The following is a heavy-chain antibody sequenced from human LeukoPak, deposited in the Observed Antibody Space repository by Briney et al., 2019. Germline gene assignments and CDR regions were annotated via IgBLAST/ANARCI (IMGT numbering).Heavy chain of an antibody. V-gene: IGHV1-69*05. D-gene: IGHD3-22*01. J-gene: IGHJ5*02. CDR1: GGTFSSYA. CDR3: ASTYDSSGYWFDP. Sequence: SVKVSCKASGGTFSSYAISWVRQAPGQGLEWMGRIIPIFGTANYAQKFQGRVTITTDESTSTAYMELSSLRSEDTAVYYCASTYDSSGYWFDPWGRGTLVTVSS. CDR2: IIPIFGTA.